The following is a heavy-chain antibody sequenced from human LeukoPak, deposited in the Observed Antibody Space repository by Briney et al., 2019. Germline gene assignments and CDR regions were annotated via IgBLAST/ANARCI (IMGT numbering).Heavy chain of an antibody. V-gene: IGHV1-46*01. CDR3: ARNSGSGFDY. CDR1: GYTFTSYN. J-gene: IGHJ4*02. CDR2: IDPSGGST. D-gene: IGHD2-15*01. Sequence: ASVKVSCKASGYTFTSYNIVWVRQAPGQGLEWMGRIDPSGGSTSYAQKFQGRVTMTRGTSTSTVYMELSSLISEDTAVYYCARNSGSGFDYWGQGTLVTVSS.